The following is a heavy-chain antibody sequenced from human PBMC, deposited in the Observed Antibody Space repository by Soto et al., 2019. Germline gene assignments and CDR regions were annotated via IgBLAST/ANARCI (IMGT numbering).Heavy chain of an antibody. CDR3: ARAGDDCSAANCYVIDY. Sequence: QVQLVQSGAEVKKPGASVKVSCKASGYTFTRYAMHWVRQAPGQRLEWMGWINSGKGNTKYSEKFPGRVTITSDTSASTAYMDLSSLRTEDTAMYYCARAGDDCSAANCYVIDYWGQGTLVTVCS. J-gene: IGHJ4*02. V-gene: IGHV1-3*04. CDR1: GYTFTRYA. CDR2: INSGKGNT. D-gene: IGHD2-2*01.